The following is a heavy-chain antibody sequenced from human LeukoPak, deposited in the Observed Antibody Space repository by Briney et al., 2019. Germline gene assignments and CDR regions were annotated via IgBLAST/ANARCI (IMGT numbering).Heavy chain of an antibody. V-gene: IGHV3-66*02. D-gene: IGHD2-21*02. CDR3: ARDRLVTAIRYYYYGMDV. CDR2: IYSGGST. Sequence: GGSLRLSCAASGFTVSSNYMSWVRPAPGKGLEWVSVIYSGGSTYYADSVKGRFTISRDNSKNTLYLQMNSLRAEDTAVYYCARDRLVTAIRYYYYGMDVWGQGTTVTVSS. CDR1: GFTVSSNY. J-gene: IGHJ6*02.